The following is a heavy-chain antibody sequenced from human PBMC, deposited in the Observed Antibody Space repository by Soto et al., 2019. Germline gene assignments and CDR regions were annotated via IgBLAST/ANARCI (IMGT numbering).Heavy chain of an antibody. Sequence: EVQLVESGGGLVQPGGSLRLSCAASGFTFSTYWMHWVRQPPGKGLVWVSRVNSDGSSTTYADSVKGRFTISRDNAKNTLFLQMTSLRAEDTDVYYCVRAVTGAFDSWGQGTLVTVSS. CDR1: GFTFSTYW. CDR2: VNSDGSST. D-gene: IGHD2-21*02. J-gene: IGHJ4*02. CDR3: VRAVTGAFDS. V-gene: IGHV3-74*01.